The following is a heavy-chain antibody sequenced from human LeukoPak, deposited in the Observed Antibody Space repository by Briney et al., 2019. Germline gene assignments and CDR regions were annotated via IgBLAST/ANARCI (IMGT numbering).Heavy chain of an antibody. D-gene: IGHD4-23*01. CDR3: TRETGGSTLVTLPSDN. Sequence: ASVKVSCKASGYTFIGYYMHWVRQAPGQGLEWMGWINPNSGGTNYAQKFQGRVTMTRDRSISTAHMELSWLRSDDTAVYYCTRETGGSTLVTLPSDNWGQGTPVTVSS. CDR2: INPNSGGT. CDR1: GYTFIGYY. V-gene: IGHV1-2*02. J-gene: IGHJ4*02.